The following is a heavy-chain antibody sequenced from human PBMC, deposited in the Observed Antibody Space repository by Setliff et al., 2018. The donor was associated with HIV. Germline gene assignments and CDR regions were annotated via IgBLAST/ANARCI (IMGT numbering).Heavy chain of an antibody. V-gene: IGHV4-38-2*01. D-gene: IGHD5-12*01. CDR3: ARQGDGYNLYHVYYFDY. Sequence: PSETLSLTCALSGDSVTSSSWWSWVRQTPGKGLEWIGSIYHSGTTYYNPSLRSRVTISVDTSKNQFSLKLSSVTAADTAVYYCARQGDGYNLYHVYYFDYWGQGTLVTVSS. CDR2: IYHSGTT. CDR1: GDSVTSSSW. J-gene: IGHJ4*02.